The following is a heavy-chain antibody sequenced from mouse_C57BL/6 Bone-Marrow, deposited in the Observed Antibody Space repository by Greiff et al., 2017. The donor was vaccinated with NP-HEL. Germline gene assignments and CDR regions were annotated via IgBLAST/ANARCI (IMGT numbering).Heavy chain of an antibody. V-gene: IGHV1-64*01. CDR1: GYTFTSYW. J-gene: IGHJ3*01. CDR3: APRQLRLLFAY. D-gene: IGHD3-2*02. Sequence: QVQLKQPGAELVKPGASVKLSCKASGYTFTSYWMHWVKQRPGQGLEWIGMIHPNSGSTNYNEKFKSKATLTVDKSSSTAYMQLSSLTSEDSAVYYCAPRQLRLLFAYWGQGTLVTVSA. CDR2: IHPNSGST.